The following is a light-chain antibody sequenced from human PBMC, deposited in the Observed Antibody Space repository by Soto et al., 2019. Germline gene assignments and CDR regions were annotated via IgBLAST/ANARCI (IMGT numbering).Light chain of an antibody. Sequence: DIQMTQSPSSLSASVGDRVTITCRASQSISSYLNWYQQKPGKVPKLLIYDASNLETGVTSRFSGSGSGTDFTFTISSLQPEDIATYYCQQYDNLPLTFGGGTKVDIK. CDR1: QSISSY. J-gene: IGKJ4*01. CDR2: DAS. V-gene: IGKV1-33*01. CDR3: QQYDNLPLT.